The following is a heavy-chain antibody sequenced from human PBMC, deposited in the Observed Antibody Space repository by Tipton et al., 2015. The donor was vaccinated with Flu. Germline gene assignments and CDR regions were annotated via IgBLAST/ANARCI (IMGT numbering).Heavy chain of an antibody. CDR2: IYYSGST. D-gene: IGHD6-19*01. CDR3: ARSSGWYVLPDY. Sequence: TLSLTCTVSGGSISSSSYYWGWIRQPPGKGLEWIGSIYYSGSTYYNPSLKSRVTISVDTSKNQFSLKLSSVTAADTAVYYCARSSGWYVLPDYWGQGTLVTVSS. V-gene: IGHV4-39*07. J-gene: IGHJ4*02. CDR1: GGSISSSSYY.